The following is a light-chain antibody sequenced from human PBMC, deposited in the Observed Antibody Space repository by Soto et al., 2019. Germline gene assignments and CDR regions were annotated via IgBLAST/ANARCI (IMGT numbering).Light chain of an antibody. Sequence: EIVLTQSPGTLSLSPGERATLSCRASQSVSSSYLAWYQQKPGQAPRLLIYGASSRATGIPDRFSGSGSGTDFTLTISRMEPEDLAVYYCQQYGSSPSTFGQGNKLEIK. CDR3: QQYGSSPST. J-gene: IGKJ2*01. CDR1: QSVSSSY. V-gene: IGKV3-20*01. CDR2: GAS.